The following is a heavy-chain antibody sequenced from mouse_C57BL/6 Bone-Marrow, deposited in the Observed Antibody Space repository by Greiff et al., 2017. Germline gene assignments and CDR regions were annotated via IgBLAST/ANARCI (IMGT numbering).Heavy chain of an antibody. D-gene: IGHD1-1*01. CDR2: IDPNSGGT. Sequence: VQLQQSGAELVKPGASVKLSCKASGYTFTSYWMHWVKQRPGRGLEWIGRIDPNSGGTKYNEKFKSKATLTVDKPSSTAYMQLSSLTSEDSAVYYCARSGITTVVATDYAMDYWGQGTSVTVSS. CDR3: ARSGITTVVATDYAMDY. J-gene: IGHJ4*01. CDR1: GYTFTSYW. V-gene: IGHV1-72*01.